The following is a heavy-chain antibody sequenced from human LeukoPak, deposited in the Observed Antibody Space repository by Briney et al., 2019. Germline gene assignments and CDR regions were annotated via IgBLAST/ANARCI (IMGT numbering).Heavy chain of an antibody. Sequence: GGSLRLSCAASGFTFSDYYMSWIRQAPGKGLEWVSYISSSSSYTNYADSVKGRFTTSRDNAKNSLYLQMNSLRAEDTAVYYCASGYDYVWGSYRLTPQFDYWGQGTLVTVSS. V-gene: IGHV3-11*06. D-gene: IGHD3-16*02. J-gene: IGHJ4*02. CDR1: GFTFSDYY. CDR2: ISSSSSYT. CDR3: ASGYDYVWGSYRLTPQFDY.